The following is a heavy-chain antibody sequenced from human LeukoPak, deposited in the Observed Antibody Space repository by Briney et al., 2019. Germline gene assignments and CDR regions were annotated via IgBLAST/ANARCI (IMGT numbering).Heavy chain of an antibody. V-gene: IGHV4-4*07. J-gene: IGHJ4*02. CDR1: GGSISSNY. CDR3: AREWNPSGWVDYFDS. D-gene: IGHD1-1*01. Sequence: SETLSLTCSVSGGSISSNYWSWIRQPAGKGLEWIGRIYTSGSTKYNPSLKSRVTMSVDTSKNQFSLKLSSVTSTDTAVYYCAREWNPSGWVDYFDSWGQGTLVIVSS. CDR2: IYTSGST.